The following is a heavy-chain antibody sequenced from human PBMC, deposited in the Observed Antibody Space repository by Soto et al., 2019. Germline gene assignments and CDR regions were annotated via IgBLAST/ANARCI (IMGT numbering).Heavy chain of an antibody. J-gene: IGHJ3*02. CDR1: AFTFRTYA. V-gene: IGHV3-23*01. Sequence: EVQLLESGGGLVQPGGSLRISCAASAFTFRTYAMTWVRQAPGKGLEWVSSITVGGGASYHTDSVQGRFTISRDNSKNTVYLQMNSLRPEDTAIYYCSKDPNGDYVGAFDSWGQGTMVTVSS. D-gene: IGHD2-8*01. CDR2: ITVGGGAS. CDR3: SKDPNGDYVGAFDS.